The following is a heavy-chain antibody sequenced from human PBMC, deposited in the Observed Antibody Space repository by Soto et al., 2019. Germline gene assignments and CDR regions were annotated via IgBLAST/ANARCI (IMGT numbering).Heavy chain of an antibody. CDR3: ARDPYNSDGYGYGMDG. CDR1: GFTFSGSA. J-gene: IGHJ6*02. CDR2: IRSKANSYAT. V-gene: IGHV3-73*01. Sequence: GGSLRLSCAASGFTFSGSAMHWVRQASGKGLEWVGRIRSKANSYATAYAASVKGRFTISRDNAENSVSLQMNGLRAEDAAVYYCARDPYNSDGYGYGMDGWGQGTTVTVSS. D-gene: IGHD5-12*01.